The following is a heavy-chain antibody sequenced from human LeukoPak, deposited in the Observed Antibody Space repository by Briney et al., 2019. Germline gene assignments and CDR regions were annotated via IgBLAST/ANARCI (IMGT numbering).Heavy chain of an antibody. CDR3: TVVNYGSGSYPLGY. J-gene: IGHJ4*02. D-gene: IGHD3-10*01. CDR2: IKSKTDGGTT. V-gene: IGHV3-15*01. Sequence: GGSLRLSCAASGFTFSHAWMSWVRQAPGKGLEWVGRIKSKTDGGTTDYAAPGKGRFTSSRDDSKNTLYLQMHSLKTEDTAVYYCTVVNYGSGSYPLGYWGQGTLVTVSS. CDR1: GFTFSHAW.